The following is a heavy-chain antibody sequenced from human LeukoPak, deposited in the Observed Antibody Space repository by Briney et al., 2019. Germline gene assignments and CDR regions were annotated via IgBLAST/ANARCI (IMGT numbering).Heavy chain of an antibody. V-gene: IGHV3-23*01. CDR1: GFTFSSCA. CDR3: AKGPDSSGYASSAEY. Sequence: GGSLRLSCAASGFTFSSCAMSWVRQAPGKGLEWVSAISSSGGNTYYADSVKGRFTISRDNSKDTLYLQMNSLRAEDTAVYCCAKGPDSSGYASSAEYWGQGTLVTVSS. CDR2: ISSSGGNT. D-gene: IGHD3-22*01. J-gene: IGHJ4*01.